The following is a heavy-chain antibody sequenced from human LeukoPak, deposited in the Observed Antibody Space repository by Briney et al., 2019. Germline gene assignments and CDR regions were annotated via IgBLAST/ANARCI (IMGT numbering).Heavy chain of an antibody. Sequence: SVKVSCKASGFTFTSSAVQWVRQARGQRLEWIGWIVVGSGNTNYAQKFQERVTITRDMSTSTAYMEPSSLRSEDTAVYYCAALARDQWGFYFDYWGQGTLVTVSS. J-gene: IGHJ4*02. V-gene: IGHV1-58*01. CDR3: AALARDQWGFYFDY. CDR1: GFTFTSSA. D-gene: IGHD2-15*01. CDR2: IVVGSGNT.